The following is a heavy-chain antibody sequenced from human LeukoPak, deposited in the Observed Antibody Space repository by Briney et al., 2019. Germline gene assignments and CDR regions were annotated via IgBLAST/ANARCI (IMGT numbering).Heavy chain of an antibody. D-gene: IGHD3-10*01. Sequence: SETLSLTCAVYGVSFSGYYWSWLRQPPGKGLEWIGEINHSGSTNYNPSLKSRVTISVDTSKNQFSLKLSSVTAADTAVYYCARQRITYYYGSGRHTKNYYMDVWGKGTTVTISS. CDR1: GVSFSGYY. V-gene: IGHV4-34*01. CDR3: ARQRITYYYGSGRHTKNYYMDV. J-gene: IGHJ6*03. CDR2: INHSGST.